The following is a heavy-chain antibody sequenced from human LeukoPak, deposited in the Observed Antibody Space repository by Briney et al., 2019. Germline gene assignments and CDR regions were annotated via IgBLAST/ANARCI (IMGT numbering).Heavy chain of an antibody. CDR1: GGSISSYY. D-gene: IGHD4-17*01. V-gene: IGHV4-4*07. CDR2: IYTSGST. CDR3: ARDLGSLDYGDYVVWFDP. J-gene: IGHJ5*02. Sequence: SETLSLTCTVSGGSISSYYWSWIRQPAGKGLEWIGRIYTSGSTNYNPSLKSRVTMSVDTSKNQFSLKLSSVTAADTAVYHCARDLGSLDYGDYVVWFDPWGQGTLVTVSS.